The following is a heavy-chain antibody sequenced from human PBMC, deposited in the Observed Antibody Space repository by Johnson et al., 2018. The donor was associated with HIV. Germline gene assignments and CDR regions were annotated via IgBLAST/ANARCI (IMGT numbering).Heavy chain of an antibody. J-gene: IGHJ3*02. D-gene: IGHD6-25*01. CDR1: GFTFSSYA. CDR2: ISYDGSNK. V-gene: IGHV3-30-3*01. Sequence: QMHLVESGGGLIQPRRSLRLSCAASGFTFSSYAMHWVRQAPGKGLEWVAVISYDGSNKYYADSVKGRFTISRDNSKNTLYLQMNSLRAEDTAVYYCARDFIAPELGDAFDIWGQGTMVTVSS. CDR3: ARDFIAPELGDAFDI.